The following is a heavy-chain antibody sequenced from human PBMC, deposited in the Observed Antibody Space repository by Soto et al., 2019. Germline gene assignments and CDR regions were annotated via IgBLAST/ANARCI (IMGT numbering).Heavy chain of an antibody. CDR3: AGWGGHDYNY. CDR2: INPDGNVG. Sequence: GGSLRLSCVGSGFTFSTYWMNWARQAPGKGLEWVANINPDGNVGTYVDSVRGRFTTSRDNAKNSLYLQMNSLRADDTAGYFCAGWGGHDYNYWGQGIMVTVSS. J-gene: IGHJ4*02. D-gene: IGHD4-4*01. CDR1: GFTFSTYW. V-gene: IGHV3-7*03.